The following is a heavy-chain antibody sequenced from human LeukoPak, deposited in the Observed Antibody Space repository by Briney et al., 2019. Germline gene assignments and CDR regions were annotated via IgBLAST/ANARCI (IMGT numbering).Heavy chain of an antibody. CDR3: SSAYCGGDCTPYWYFDL. CDR1: GGSISSGDYY. V-gene: IGHV4-30-4*01. Sequence: PSETLSLTCTVSGGSISSGDYYWGWIRQPPGKGLERIGYIYYIGNTFYNPSLKSRVTISVDTSKNQFSLKLSSVTVADTAVYYCSSAYCGGDCTPYWYFDLWGRGTLVTVSS. D-gene: IGHD2-21*02. CDR2: IYYIGNT. J-gene: IGHJ2*01.